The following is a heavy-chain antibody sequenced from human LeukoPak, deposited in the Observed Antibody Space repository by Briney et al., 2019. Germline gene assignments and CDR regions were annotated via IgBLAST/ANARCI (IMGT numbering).Heavy chain of an antibody. CDR1: GGSISSSNW. CDR3: ARRYSSSWYAYYYFDY. CDR2: IYHSGST. V-gene: IGHV4-4*02. Sequence: PSGTLSLTCAVSGGSISSSNWWSWVRQPPGKGLEWIGEIYHSGSTNYNPSLKSRVTISVDKSKNQFSLKLSSVTAADTAVYYCARRYSSSWYAYYYFDYWGQGTLVTVSS. J-gene: IGHJ4*02. D-gene: IGHD6-13*01.